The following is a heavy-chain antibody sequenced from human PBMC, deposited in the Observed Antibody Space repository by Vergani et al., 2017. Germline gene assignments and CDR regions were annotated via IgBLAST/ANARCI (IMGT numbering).Heavy chain of an antibody. V-gene: IGHV3-33*01. J-gene: IGHJ2*01. CDR3: ARVTGGYDRYWYFDL. CDR2: IWYDGSNK. D-gene: IGHD5-12*01. Sequence: QVQLVESGGGVVQPGRSLRLSCAASGFTFSSYGMHWVRQAPGKGLEWVAVIWYDGSNKYYADSVKGRFTISRDNSKNTLYLQMNSLRAEDTAVYYCARVTGGYDRYWYFDLWGRGTLVTVSS. CDR1: GFTFSSYG.